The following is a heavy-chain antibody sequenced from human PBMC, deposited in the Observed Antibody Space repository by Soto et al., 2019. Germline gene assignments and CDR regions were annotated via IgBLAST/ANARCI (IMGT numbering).Heavy chain of an antibody. J-gene: IGHJ4*02. CDR3: ARLPKGSLVTA. CDR1: GFSFSDYS. D-gene: IGHD2-21*02. Sequence: GGSLRLSCIASGFSFSDYSMNWVRQAPGKGLQWVSYISSSSDNTYYADSVKGRFTVSRDNAKNALFLQMNSLRDDDTATYYCARLPKGSLVTAWGQGTRVTVSS. V-gene: IGHV3-48*02. CDR2: ISSSSDNT.